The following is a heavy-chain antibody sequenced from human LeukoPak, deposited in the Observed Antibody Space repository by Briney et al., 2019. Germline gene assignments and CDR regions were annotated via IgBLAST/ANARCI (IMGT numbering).Heavy chain of an antibody. D-gene: IGHD4-17*01. J-gene: IGHJ4*02. CDR1: GGSISSYY. Sequence: PSETLSLTCTVSGGSISSYYWSWIRQPPGKGLEWIGYIYYSGSTNYNPSLKSRVTISVDTSKNQFSLKLSSVTAADTAVYYCARGGSSNADYGDYVLPFDYWGQGTLVTVSS. CDR2: IYYSGST. CDR3: ARGGSSNADYGDYVLPFDY. V-gene: IGHV4-59*12.